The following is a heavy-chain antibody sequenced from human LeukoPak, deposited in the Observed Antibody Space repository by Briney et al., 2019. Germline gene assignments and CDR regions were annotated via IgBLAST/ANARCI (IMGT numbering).Heavy chain of an antibody. CDR3: ARDGFDFWSGYPTTVDY. CDR1: GFTFSSYS. Sequence: GGSLKLSCVASGFTFSSYSMNWVRQSPGKGLEWVSYTSSSSNTIYYADSVKGRFTISRDNANNSLYLQMNSLRAEDTAVYYCARDGFDFWSGYPTTVDYWGQGTLVTVSS. J-gene: IGHJ4*02. CDR2: TSSSSNTI. V-gene: IGHV3-48*01. D-gene: IGHD3-3*01.